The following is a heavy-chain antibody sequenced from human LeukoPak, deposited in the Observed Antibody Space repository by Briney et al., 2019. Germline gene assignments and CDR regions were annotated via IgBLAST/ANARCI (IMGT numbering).Heavy chain of an antibody. J-gene: IGHJ4*02. D-gene: IGHD3-16*01. CDR1: GFTFSSNW. Sequence: PGRSLRLSCAASGFTFSSNWMKWVRQAPGKWLEWVANIIADGSEKYCVYSVKGRFTIARDNAKNFLYRQMSCLRGDDTALYCGARGGESRAMLHQWGQGTLVTVSS. V-gene: IGHV3-7*04. CDR3: ARGGESRAMLHQ. CDR2: IIADGSEK.